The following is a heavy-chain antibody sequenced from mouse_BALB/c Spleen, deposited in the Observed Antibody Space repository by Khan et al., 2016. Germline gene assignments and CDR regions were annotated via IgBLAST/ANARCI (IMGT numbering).Heavy chain of an antibody. J-gene: IGHJ3*01. CDR2: LNTYTGEP. V-gene: IGHV9-3-1*01. D-gene: IGHD1-1*01. CDR1: GYTFTNYG. CDR3: ARDGKRPFAY. Sequence: QIQLVQSGPELKKPGETVKISCKASGYTFTNYGTNWVKQAPGKGLKWMAWLNTYTGEPTYADDFKGRFAFSLETSASTPYLHFNYLKNEDTAKYFCARDGKRPFAYWGQGTLVTVSA.